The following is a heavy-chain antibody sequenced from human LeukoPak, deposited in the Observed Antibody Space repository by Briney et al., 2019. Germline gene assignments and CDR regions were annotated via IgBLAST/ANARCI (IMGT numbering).Heavy chain of an antibody. D-gene: IGHD5-24*01. CDR3: ARGGATLQD. J-gene: IGHJ4*02. Sequence: SETLSLTCSVSGDSVNSDKYYWSWIRQPPGKELEWIAYIYYTGSTNHNPSLKSRITISLDTSKNQFSLKLSSVTAADTAVYYCARGGATLQDWGQGTLVTVSS. CDR1: GDSVNSDKYY. V-gene: IGHV4-61*01. CDR2: IYYTGST.